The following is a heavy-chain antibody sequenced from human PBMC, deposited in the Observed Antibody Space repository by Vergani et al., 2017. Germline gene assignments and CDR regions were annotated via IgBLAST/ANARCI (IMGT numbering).Heavy chain of an antibody. J-gene: IGHJ3*01. CDR3: ARDPGGYSYGYGPGCFDF. Sequence: QVQLQESGPGLVKPSETLSLTCTVSGGSVSSGSYYWSWIRQPPGKGLEWIGYIYYSGSTNYNPSLKSRVTISVDTSKNQFSLKLSSVTAADTAVYYCARDPGGYSYGYGPGCFDFWGQGTMVTVSS. CDR2: IYYSGST. CDR1: GGSVSSGSYY. D-gene: IGHD5-18*01. V-gene: IGHV4-61*01.